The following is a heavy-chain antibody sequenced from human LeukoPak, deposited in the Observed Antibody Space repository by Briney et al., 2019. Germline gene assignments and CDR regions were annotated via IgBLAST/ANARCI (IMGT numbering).Heavy chain of an antibody. CDR2: ISWNSGSI. J-gene: IGHJ4*02. CDR3: AKDSGSYYSSGDGTFDY. CDR1: GFTFDDCA. Sequence: GGSLRLSCAASGFTFDDCAMHWVRQAPGKGLEWVSGISWNSGSIGYADSVKGRFTISRDNAKNSLYLQMNSLRAEDTALYYCAKDSGSYYSSGDGTFDYWGQGTLVTVSS. V-gene: IGHV3-9*01. D-gene: IGHD1-26*01.